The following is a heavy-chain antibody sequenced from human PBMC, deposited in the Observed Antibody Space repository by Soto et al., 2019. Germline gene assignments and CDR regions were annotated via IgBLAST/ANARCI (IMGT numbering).Heavy chain of an antibody. V-gene: IGHV3-53*04. Sequence: GGSLRLSCAASGFTVSSNYMSWVRQAPGKGLEWVSVIYSGGSTYYADSVKGRFTISRHNSKNPLYLQMNSLRAEDTAVYDCARAHINYYDSSGYYFDYWGQGTLVTVSS. D-gene: IGHD3-22*01. CDR1: GFTVSSNY. CDR3: ARAHINYYDSSGYYFDY. CDR2: IYSGGST. J-gene: IGHJ4*02.